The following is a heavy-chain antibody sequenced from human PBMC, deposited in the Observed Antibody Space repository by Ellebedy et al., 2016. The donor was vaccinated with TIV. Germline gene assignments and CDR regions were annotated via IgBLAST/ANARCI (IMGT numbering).Heavy chain of an antibody. CDR1: GGSISSYY. CDR3: ASDRSSWFFDY. CDR2: IYTSGST. Sequence: SETLSLTXTVSGGSISSYYWNWIRQPAGKGLEWIGRIYTSGSTNYNPSLKSRLTMSVDTSKNQFSLELSSVTAADTAVYYCASDRSSWFFDYWGQGTLVTVSS. J-gene: IGHJ4*02. D-gene: IGHD6-13*01. V-gene: IGHV4-4*07.